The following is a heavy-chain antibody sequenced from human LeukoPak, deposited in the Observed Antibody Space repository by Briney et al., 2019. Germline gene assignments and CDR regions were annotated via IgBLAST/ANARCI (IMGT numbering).Heavy chain of an antibody. J-gene: IGHJ4*02. CDR1: GFTFSSYG. CDR3: AKIPSLDYHDY. D-gene: IGHD2-21*01. V-gene: IGHV3-30*18. Sequence: GRSLRLSCAASGFTFSSYGMHWVRQAPGKGLEWVAVISYDGSNKYYADSVKGRFTISRDNSKNTLYLQMNSLRAEDTAVYYCAKIPSLDYHDYWGQGTLVTASS. CDR2: ISYDGSNK.